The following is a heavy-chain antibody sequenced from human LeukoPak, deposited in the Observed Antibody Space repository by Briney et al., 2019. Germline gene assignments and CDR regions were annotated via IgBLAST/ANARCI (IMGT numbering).Heavy chain of an antibody. Sequence: EASVKVSCKASGGTFSSYAISWVRQAPGQGLEWMGWMNPNSGNTGYAQKFQGRVTMTRNTSISTAYMELSSLRSEDTAVYYCARDSSGWYHWFDPWGQGTLVTVSS. D-gene: IGHD6-19*01. CDR1: GGTFSSYA. J-gene: IGHJ5*02. CDR3: ARDSSGWYHWFDP. V-gene: IGHV1-8*02. CDR2: MNPNSGNT.